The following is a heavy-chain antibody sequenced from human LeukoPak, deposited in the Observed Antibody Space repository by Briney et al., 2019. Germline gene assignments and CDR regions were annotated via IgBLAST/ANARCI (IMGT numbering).Heavy chain of an antibody. Sequence: GGSLRLSCAVSGLTFSGYGMHWVRQAPGKGLEWVALIWYDGSNKYYADSVKGRFTISRDNSKNALYLQIDSLRAEDTGVYYCAKDLGVTMVRGLCDYWGQGTLVTVSS. CDR3: AKDLGVTMVRGLCDY. J-gene: IGHJ4*02. CDR1: GLTFSGYG. CDR2: IWYDGSNK. V-gene: IGHV3-33*06. D-gene: IGHD3-10*01.